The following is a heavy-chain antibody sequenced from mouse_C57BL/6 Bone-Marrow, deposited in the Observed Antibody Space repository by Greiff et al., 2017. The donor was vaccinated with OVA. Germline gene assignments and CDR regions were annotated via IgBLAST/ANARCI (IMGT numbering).Heavy chain of an antibody. J-gene: IGHJ1*03. D-gene: IGHD1-1*01. V-gene: IGHV1-64*01. CDR2: IHPNSGST. CDR3: ARRYYGSHWYFDV. CDR1: GYTFTSYW. Sequence: VQLQQPGAELVKPGASVKLSCKASGYTFTSYWMHWVKQRPGQGLEWIGMIHPNSGSTNYNEKFKSKATLTVDKSSSTAYMQLSSLTSEDSAVYYCARRYYGSHWYFDVWGTGTTVTVSS.